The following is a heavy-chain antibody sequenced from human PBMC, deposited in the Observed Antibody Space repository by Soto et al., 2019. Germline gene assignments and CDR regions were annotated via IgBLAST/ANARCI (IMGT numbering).Heavy chain of an antibody. CDR1: GFTFSSYS. CDR2: ISSSSSTI. V-gene: IGHV3-48*01. D-gene: IGHD6-19*01. J-gene: IGHJ4*02. Sequence: GGSLRLSCAASGFTFSSYSMNWVRQAPGKGLEWVSYISSSSSTIYYADSVKGRFTISRDSSKNTVSLEMTSLRAEDTAVYYCAKGGRQWLVTSDFNYWGQGALVTVSS. CDR3: AKGGRQWLVTSDFNY.